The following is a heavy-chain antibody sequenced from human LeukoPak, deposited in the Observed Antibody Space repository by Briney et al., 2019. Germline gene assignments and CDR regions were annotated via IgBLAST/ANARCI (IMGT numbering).Heavy chain of an antibody. CDR2: IYPGDSDT. CDR3: ARSSGSDEYYFDY. Sequence: GEPLKISCKGSGYTFTSYWIGWVRPLPGKGLEWMGIIYPGDSDTRYSPSFQGQVTISADKSISTAYLQWSSLKASDTAMYYCARSSGSDEYYFDYWGQGTLVTVPS. CDR1: GYTFTSYW. V-gene: IGHV5-51*01. J-gene: IGHJ4*02. D-gene: IGHD1-26*01.